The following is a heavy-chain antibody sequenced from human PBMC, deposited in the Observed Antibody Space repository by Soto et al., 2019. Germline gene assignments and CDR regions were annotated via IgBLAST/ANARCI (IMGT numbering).Heavy chain of an antibody. V-gene: IGHV1-58*02. J-gene: IGHJ3*02. CDR1: GFTFSNSA. D-gene: IGHD2-15*01. CDR2: IIVGSGNT. Sequence: QIQVVQSWPEVKEPGTSVKVSCKTSGFTFSNSAIQWVRQARGQRLEWIGWIIVGSGNTGNAQELQGRLTLTRDMSTNTAYMELSSLRSEDTAVYYCAAELYSGGSCCSYDIWGQGTVVTVSS. CDR3: AAELYSGGSCCSYDI.